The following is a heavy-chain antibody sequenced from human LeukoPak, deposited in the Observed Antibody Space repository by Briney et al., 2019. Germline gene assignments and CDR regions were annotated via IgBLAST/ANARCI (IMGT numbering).Heavy chain of an antibody. Sequence: PSETLSLTCTVSGDSISSYYWNWIRQPAGKGLEWIGRIYTSGSTNYNPSLKSRVTMSVDTSKNHFSLRLSSMTAADTAVYCCARDSGLQPRSFDIWGQGTMVTVSS. CDR3: ARDSGLQPRSFDI. J-gene: IGHJ3*02. D-gene: IGHD4-11*01. CDR2: IYTSGST. CDR1: GDSISSYY. V-gene: IGHV4-4*07.